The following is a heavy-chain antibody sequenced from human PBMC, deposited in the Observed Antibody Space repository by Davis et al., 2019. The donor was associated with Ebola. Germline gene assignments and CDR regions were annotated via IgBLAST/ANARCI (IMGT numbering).Heavy chain of an antibody. J-gene: IGHJ4*02. Sequence: PGGSLRLSCAASGFTFTDYYMGWIRQTPGKGLEWVSAISGGGYTTDYADSVKGRFTISRDNSKTTLYQHMNSLRAEDTAIYYCAKELVSGSSYYIDYWGQGTLVTVSS. CDR3: AKELVSGSSYYIDY. V-gene: IGHV3-23*01. CDR1: GFTFTDYY. D-gene: IGHD2-8*02. CDR2: ISGGGYTT.